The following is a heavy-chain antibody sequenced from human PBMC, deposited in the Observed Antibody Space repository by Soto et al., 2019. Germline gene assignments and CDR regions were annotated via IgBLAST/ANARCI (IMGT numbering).Heavy chain of an antibody. D-gene: IGHD2-15*01. V-gene: IGHV5-10-1*01. CDR3: ARQKDLYYYYGMDV. Sequence: PGESLKISCKGSGYSFTSYWISWVRQMPGKGLEWMGRIDPSDSYTDYSPSFQGHVTISADKSISTAYLQWSSLKASDTAMYYCARQKDLYYYYGMDVWGQGTTVTVSS. CDR1: GYSFTSYW. J-gene: IGHJ6*02. CDR2: IDPSDSYT.